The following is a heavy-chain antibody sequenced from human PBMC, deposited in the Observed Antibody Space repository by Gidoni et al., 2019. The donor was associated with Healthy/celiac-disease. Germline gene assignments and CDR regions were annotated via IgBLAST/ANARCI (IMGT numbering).Heavy chain of an antibody. CDR1: GFPFIHAW. V-gene: IGHV3-15*01. J-gene: IGHJ6*02. CDR3: TTITIFGVVRFVYGMDV. D-gene: IGHD3-3*01. Sequence: EVQLVESGGGLVKPGGSLRLSCPASGFPFIHAWMSWVRPAPGKGLEWVGRIKSKTDGGTTDYAAPVKGRFTISRDDSKNTLYLQMNSLKTEDTAVYYCTTITIFGVVRFVYGMDVWGQGTTVTVSS. CDR2: IKSKTDGGTT.